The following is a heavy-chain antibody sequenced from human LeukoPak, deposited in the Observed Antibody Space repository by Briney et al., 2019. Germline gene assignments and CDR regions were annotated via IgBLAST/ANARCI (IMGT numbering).Heavy chain of an antibody. V-gene: IGHV3-66*01. CDR1: GFTFSSKY. Sequence: GGSLRLSCAASGFTFSSKYMSWVRQAPGKGLEWVSVIYNGGSADYADSVKGRFTISRDNSKNKVYLQMNSLRVEDTAVYYCAREASYSGSWWYFDHWGQGTLVTVSS. CDR2: IYNGGSA. J-gene: IGHJ4*02. CDR3: AREASYSGSWWYFDH. D-gene: IGHD6-13*01.